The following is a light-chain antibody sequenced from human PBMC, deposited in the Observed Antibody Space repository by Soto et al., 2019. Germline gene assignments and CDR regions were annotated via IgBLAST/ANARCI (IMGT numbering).Light chain of an antibody. V-gene: IGKV3D-20*02. CDR2: GAF. Sequence: EIVFTQSPGTLSLSPGERATLSCRASQIVGSNYLAWYQQKPGQAPRLIIYGAFSRETGILDTFSGSGSGTECTLTISRLEPEDFAVYYCQQRSNWKITFGQGTRLEIK. CDR3: QQRSNWKIT. CDR1: QIVGSNY. J-gene: IGKJ5*01.